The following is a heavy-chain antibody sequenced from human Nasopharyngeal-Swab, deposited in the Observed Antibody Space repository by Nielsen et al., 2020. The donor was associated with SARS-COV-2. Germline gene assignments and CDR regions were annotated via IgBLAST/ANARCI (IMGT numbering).Heavy chain of an antibody. CDR3: ARISYYDSSGYWPYFDY. J-gene: IGHJ4*02. Sequence: ASVKVSCKASGYIFISYGISWVRQAPGQRLEWMGWINAGNGKTKSSQKLQGRVTITRDTSASTAYMELSSLRSEDTAVYYCARISYYDSSGYWPYFDYWGQGTLVTVSS. CDR2: INAGNGKT. CDR1: GYIFISYG. V-gene: IGHV1-3*01. D-gene: IGHD3-22*01.